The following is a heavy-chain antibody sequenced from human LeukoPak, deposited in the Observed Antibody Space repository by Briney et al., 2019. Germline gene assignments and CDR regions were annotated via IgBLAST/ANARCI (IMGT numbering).Heavy chain of an antibody. D-gene: IGHD3-22*01. J-gene: IGHJ4*02. CDR2: ISYHGNNK. CDR3: ARCPASSGYYYELDS. V-gene: IGHV3-30*03. CDR1: GFTFSLYG. Sequence: PGRSLRLSCAASGFTFSLYGMHWVRQAPGKGLEWVAVISYHGNNKYYADSVKGRFTISRDNSKNTLYLQMNSLRAEDTDVSYCARCPASSGYYYELDSWGPGTLVTVSS.